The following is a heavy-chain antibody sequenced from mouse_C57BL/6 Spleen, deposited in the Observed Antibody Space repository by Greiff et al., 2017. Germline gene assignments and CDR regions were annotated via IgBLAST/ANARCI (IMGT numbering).Heavy chain of an antibody. J-gene: IGHJ2*01. D-gene: IGHD2-4*01. V-gene: IGHV1-78*01. CDR1: GYTFTDHT. Sequence: QVQLKQSDAELVKPGASVKISCKVSGYTFTDHTIHWMKQRPEQGLEWIGYIYPRDGSTKYNEKFKGKATLTADKTSKTAYMQLNSLTSEDSAVYYCARIALYCDYDPFDYWGQGTTLTVSS. CDR2: IYPRDGST. CDR3: ARIALYCDYDPFDY.